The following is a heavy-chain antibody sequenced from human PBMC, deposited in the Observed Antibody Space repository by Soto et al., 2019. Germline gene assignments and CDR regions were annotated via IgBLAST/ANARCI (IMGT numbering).Heavy chain of an antibody. CDR3: ARMVRLAIAAAGTLHYYGMDV. Sequence: SSETLSLTCAVYGGSFSGYYWSWIRQPPGKGLEWIGEINHSGSTNYNPSLKSRVTISVDTSKNQFSLKLSSVTAADTAVYYCARMVRLAIAAAGTLHYYGMDVWGQGTTVTVSS. J-gene: IGHJ6*02. CDR2: INHSGST. D-gene: IGHD6-13*01. V-gene: IGHV4-34*01. CDR1: GGSFSGYY.